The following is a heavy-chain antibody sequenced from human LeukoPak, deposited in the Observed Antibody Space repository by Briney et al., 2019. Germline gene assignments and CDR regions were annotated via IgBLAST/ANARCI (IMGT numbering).Heavy chain of an antibody. D-gene: IGHD1-26*01. CDR1: GFTFSSYG. Sequence: GGSLRLSCAASGFTFSSYGMHWVRQAPGKGLEWVAFIRYDGSNKYYADSVKGRFTISRDNSKNTLYLQMNSLRAEDTALYYCAKDEKGSGSYLTPPDYWGQGTLVTVSS. J-gene: IGHJ4*02. CDR2: IRYDGSNK. V-gene: IGHV3-30*02. CDR3: AKDEKGSGSYLTPPDY.